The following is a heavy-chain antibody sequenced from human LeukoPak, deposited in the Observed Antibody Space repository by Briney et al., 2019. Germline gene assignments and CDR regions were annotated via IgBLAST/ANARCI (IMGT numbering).Heavy chain of an antibody. Sequence: VASVKVSCKASGYTFTSYDINWVRQATGQGLEWMGWMNPNSGNRGYAQKFQGRVTMTRNTSISTAYMELSSLRSEDTAVYYCARGYSSGPDYFDYWGQGTLVIVSS. CDR3: ARGYSSGPDYFDY. CDR1: GYTFTSYD. V-gene: IGHV1-8*01. CDR2: MNPNSGNR. J-gene: IGHJ4*02. D-gene: IGHD6-19*01.